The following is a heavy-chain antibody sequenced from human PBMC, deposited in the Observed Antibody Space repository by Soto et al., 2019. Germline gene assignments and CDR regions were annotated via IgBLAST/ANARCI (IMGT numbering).Heavy chain of an antibody. CDR1: GYTFTSYG. CDR2: NSAYTGNT. Sequence: QVQLVQSGAEGKKPGASVKVSCKASGYTFTSYGISWVRQAPGQGLQWMGWNSAYTGNTNCAQKLQGRITVTTGTSTSSAIMEVRSLRSDATAVSYCSRDPDIFDYWGQGTLVTVSS. J-gene: IGHJ4*02. CDR3: SRDPDIFDY. V-gene: IGHV1-18*01. D-gene: IGHD2-15*01.